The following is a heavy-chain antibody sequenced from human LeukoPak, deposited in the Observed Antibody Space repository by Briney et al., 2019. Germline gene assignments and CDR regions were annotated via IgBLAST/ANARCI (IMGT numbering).Heavy chain of an antibody. V-gene: IGHV1-69*13. J-gene: IGHJ4*02. CDR2: IIPIFGTA. D-gene: IGHD3-22*01. CDR3: ARGRGYYDSSGYSAYFDY. Sequence: SVNVSCTASGGTFSSYAISWVRQAPGQGLEWMGGIIPIFGTANYAQKFQGRVTITADESTSTAYMELSSLRSEDTAVYYCARGRGYYDSSGYSAYFDYWGQGTLVTVSS. CDR1: GGTFSSYA.